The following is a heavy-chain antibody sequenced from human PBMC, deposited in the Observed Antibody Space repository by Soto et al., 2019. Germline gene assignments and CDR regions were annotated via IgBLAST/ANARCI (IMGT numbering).Heavy chain of an antibody. D-gene: IGHD3-22*01. CDR3: ARSSGYYVSIGYYYPPTSYYFDY. Sequence: ASVKVSCKASGYTFTSYGINWVRQAPGQGLEWMGWISAYNGNTNYAQKLQGRVTMTTDTSTSTAYMELRSLRSDDTAVYYCARSSGYYVSIGYYYPPTSYYFDYRGQRTPVTVSS. CDR1: GYTFTSYG. V-gene: IGHV1-18*01. CDR2: ISAYNGNT. J-gene: IGHJ4*02.